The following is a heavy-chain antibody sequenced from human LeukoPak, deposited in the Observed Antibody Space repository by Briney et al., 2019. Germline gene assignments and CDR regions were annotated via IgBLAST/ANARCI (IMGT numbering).Heavy chain of an antibody. CDR3: ARERYYYDSSGNPLGYYFDY. Sequence: GGSLRLSCAASGFTFSDHYMDWVRQAPGKGLEWVGRTRTKANSYTTEYAASVKVTFTISRDDSKNSLYLQMNSLKTKDTAVYYCARERYYYDSSGNPLGYYFDYWGQGTLVTVSS. CDR1: GFTFSDHY. CDR2: TRTKANSYTT. V-gene: IGHV3-72*01. D-gene: IGHD3-22*01. J-gene: IGHJ4*02.